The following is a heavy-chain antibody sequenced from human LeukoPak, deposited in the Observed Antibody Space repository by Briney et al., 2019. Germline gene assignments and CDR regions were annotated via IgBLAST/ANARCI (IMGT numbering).Heavy chain of an antibody. Sequence: GGSLRLSCAASGFTFRRYWMSWVRQAPGKGLEWVANINQDGSEKNYVDSVKGRFTISRDNAKNPLYLQMNSLRAEDTAVYYCAASSTSAPNWFDPWGQGTLVTVSS. J-gene: IGHJ5*02. V-gene: IGHV3-7*01. CDR2: INQDGSEK. D-gene: IGHD2-2*01. CDR1: GFTFRRYW. CDR3: AASSTSAPNWFDP.